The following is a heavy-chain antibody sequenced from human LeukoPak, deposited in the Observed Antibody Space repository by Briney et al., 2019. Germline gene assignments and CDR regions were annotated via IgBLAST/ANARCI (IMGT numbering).Heavy chain of an antibody. J-gene: IGHJ4*02. Sequence: ASETLSLTCTASGGSISSYYWSWIRQPPGKGLEWIGYIYYSGSTNYNPSLKSRVTISVDTSKNQFSLKLSSVTAADTAVYYCARVMGGKNYYDSSGYYPNFDYWGQGTLVTVSS. D-gene: IGHD3-22*01. CDR1: GGSISSYY. V-gene: IGHV4-59*01. CDR2: IYYSGST. CDR3: ARVMGGKNYYDSSGYYPNFDY.